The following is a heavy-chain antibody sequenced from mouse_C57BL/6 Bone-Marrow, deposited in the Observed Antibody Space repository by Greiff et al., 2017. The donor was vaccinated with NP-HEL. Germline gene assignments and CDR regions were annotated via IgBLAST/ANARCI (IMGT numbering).Heavy chain of an antibody. V-gene: IGHV1-18*01. CDR3: ARRYGNYWYFDV. CDR1: GYTFTDYN. J-gene: IGHJ1*03. D-gene: IGHD2-1*01. Sequence: VQLKQSGPELVKPGASVKIPCKASGYTFTDYNMDWVKQSHGKSLEWIGDINPNNGGPIYNQKFKGKATLTVDKSSSTAYMELRSLTSEDTAVYYCARRYGNYWYFDVWGTGTTVTVSS. CDR2: INPNNGGP.